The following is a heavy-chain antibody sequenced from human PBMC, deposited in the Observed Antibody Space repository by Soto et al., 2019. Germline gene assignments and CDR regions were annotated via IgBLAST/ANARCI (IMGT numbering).Heavy chain of an antibody. CDR3: ARDGVGATTYFGYFDY. D-gene: IGHD1-26*01. CDR2: IRYDGSNT. CDR1: GFTFSGYG. V-gene: IGHV3-33*01. J-gene: IGHJ4*02. Sequence: GGSLRLSCATSGFTFSGYGMHWVRQAPGRGLEWVAVIRYDGSNTYYADSVKGRFTISRDNPKNTLYLQMNSLRAEDTAVYYCARDGVGATTYFGYFDYWAKRTLVTVSS.